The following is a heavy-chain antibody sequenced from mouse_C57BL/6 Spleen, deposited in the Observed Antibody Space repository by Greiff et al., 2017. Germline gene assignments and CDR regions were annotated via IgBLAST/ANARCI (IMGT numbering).Heavy chain of an antibody. CDR1: GFNIKDDY. CDR3: TTPTGRY. D-gene: IGHD1-1*01. Sequence: EVQLQQSGAELVRPGASVKLSCTASGFNIKDDYMHWVKQRPEQGLEWIGWIDPENGDTEYASKFQGKATITADTSSNTAYLQLSSLTSEDTAVYYCTTPTGRYWGQGTTLTVSS. CDR2: IDPENGDT. V-gene: IGHV14-4*01. J-gene: IGHJ2*01.